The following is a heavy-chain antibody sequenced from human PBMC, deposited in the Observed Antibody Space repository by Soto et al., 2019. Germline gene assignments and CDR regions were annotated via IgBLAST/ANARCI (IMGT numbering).Heavy chain of an antibody. J-gene: IGHJ5*02. CDR2: ISYDGSNK. Sequence: QPGGSLRLSCAASGFTFSSYGMHWVRQAPGKGLEWVAVISYDGSNKYYADSVKGRFTISRDNSKNTLYLQMNSLRAEDTAVYYCAKRGYRIAARGFDPWGQGTLVTVSS. V-gene: IGHV3-30*18. CDR1: GFTFSSYG. CDR3: AKRGYRIAARGFDP. D-gene: IGHD6-13*01.